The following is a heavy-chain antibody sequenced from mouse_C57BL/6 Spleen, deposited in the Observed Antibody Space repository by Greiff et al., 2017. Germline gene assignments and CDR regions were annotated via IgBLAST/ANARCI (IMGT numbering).Heavy chain of an antibody. CDR1: GYTFTSYW. Sequence: VQLQQPGAELVRPGSSVKLSCKASGYTFTSYWMDWVKQRPGQGLEWIGNIYPSDSETHYNQKFKDKATLTVDKSSSTAYMQLSSLTSEDSAVYYCAIRPIYDGYYYFDYWGQGTTLTVSS. CDR3: AIRPIYDGYYYFDY. J-gene: IGHJ2*01. V-gene: IGHV1-61*01. D-gene: IGHD2-3*01. CDR2: IYPSDSET.